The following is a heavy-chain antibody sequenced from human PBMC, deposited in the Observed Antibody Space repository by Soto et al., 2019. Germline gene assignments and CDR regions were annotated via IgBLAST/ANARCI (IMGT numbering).Heavy chain of an antibody. CDR3: ARDFRDYFNSTGSSWFDT. Sequence: PGGSLRLSCEASGFSFSTFDMSWVRQAPGKGLQCVSFIRGSDGTTYYADSVRGRFTISRDNSRNTLYLQMNSLRADDTAVYYCARDFRDYFNSTGSSWFDTWGQGDLVPISS. CDR2: IRGSDGTT. V-gene: IGHV3-23*01. CDR1: GFSFSTFD. J-gene: IGHJ5*02. D-gene: IGHD3-22*01.